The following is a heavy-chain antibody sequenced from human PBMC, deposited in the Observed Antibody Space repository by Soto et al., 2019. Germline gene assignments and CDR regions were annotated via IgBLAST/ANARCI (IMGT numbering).Heavy chain of an antibody. CDR2: TYYRSKWYN. CDR3: ALCLEDWFDP. CDR1: GDSVSSNSAA. D-gene: IGHD3-10*02. J-gene: IGHJ5*02. Sequence: SQTLSLTCAISGDSVSSNSAAWHWIRQSPSRGLEWLGRTYYRSKWYNNYAVSVKSRITIESDTSKNQFSLQLNSVTPEDTAVYYCALCLEDWFDPWGQGTLVTVSS. V-gene: IGHV6-1*01.